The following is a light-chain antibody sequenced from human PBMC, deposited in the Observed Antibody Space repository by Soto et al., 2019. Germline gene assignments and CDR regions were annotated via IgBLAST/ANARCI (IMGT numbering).Light chain of an antibody. Sequence: EMVMAESPATRSVSPWERSTLSCRASQSVSSKLAWYQQKPGQAPSLLIYDTSTRATGIPARFSGTGSGTDFTLTISSLQSEDFAVYYCQQYHNWPITFGQGTRLEIK. V-gene: IGKV3-15*01. CDR1: QSVSSK. CDR2: DTS. CDR3: QQYHNWPIT. J-gene: IGKJ5*01.